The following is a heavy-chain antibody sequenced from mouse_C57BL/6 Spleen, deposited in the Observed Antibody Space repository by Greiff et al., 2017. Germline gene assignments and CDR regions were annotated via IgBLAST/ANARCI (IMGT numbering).Heavy chain of an antibody. V-gene: IGHV1-82*01. CDR1: GYAFSSSW. D-gene: IGHD2-4*01. Sequence: VQLQQSGPELVKPGASVKISCKASGYAFSSSWMNWVKQRPGKGLEWIGRIYPGDGDTTYNGKFKGKATLTADKSSSTAYMQLSRLTSEDSAVYFCAREGIYYDYDGFAYWGQGTLVTVSA. CDR3: AREGIYYDYDGFAY. CDR2: IYPGDGDT. J-gene: IGHJ3*01.